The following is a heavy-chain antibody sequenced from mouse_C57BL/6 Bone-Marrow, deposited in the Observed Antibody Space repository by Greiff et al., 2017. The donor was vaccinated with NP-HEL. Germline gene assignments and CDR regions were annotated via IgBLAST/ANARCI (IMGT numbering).Heavy chain of an antibody. CDR3: ARGGNYYSNYEWYFDV. CDR1: GYTFTDYN. CDR2: INPNNGGT. J-gene: IGHJ1*03. V-gene: IGHV1-18*01. Sequence: EVQLQQSGPELVKPGASVKIPCKASGYTFTDYNMDWVKQSHGKSLEWIGDINPNNGGTIYNQKFKGKATLTVDKSSSTAYMELRSLTSEDTAVYYCARGGNYYSNYEWYFDVWGTGTTVTVSS. D-gene: IGHD2-5*01.